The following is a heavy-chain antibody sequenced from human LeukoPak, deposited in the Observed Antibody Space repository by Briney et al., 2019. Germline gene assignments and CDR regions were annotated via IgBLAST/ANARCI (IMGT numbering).Heavy chain of an antibody. V-gene: IGHV4-4*07. CDR2: IYTSGST. CDR3: ARSIRDSDNWNYLNGDAFDI. CDR1: GGSISSYY. J-gene: IGHJ3*02. Sequence: SETLSLTCTVSGGSISSYYWSWIRQPAGKGLEWIGRIYTSGSTNYNPSLKSRVTMSVDTSKNQFSLKLSSVTAADTAVYYCARSIRDSDNWNYLNGDAFDIWGQGTMVTVSS. D-gene: IGHD1-7*01.